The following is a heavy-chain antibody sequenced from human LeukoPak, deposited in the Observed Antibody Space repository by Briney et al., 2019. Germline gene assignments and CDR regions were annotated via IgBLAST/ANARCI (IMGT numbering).Heavy chain of an antibody. CDR2: ISGSDGIT. CDR3: ARLSDY. CDR1: GFTFSSFV. D-gene: IGHD2-15*01. V-gene: IGHV3-23*01. Sequence: GGSLRLSCAASGFTFSSFVLSWVRQAPGKGLEWVSTISGSDGITFYADSVKGRFTISRDNSQNTLFLQMNSLRADDTAVYFCARLSDYWGQGTLVTVSS. J-gene: IGHJ4*02.